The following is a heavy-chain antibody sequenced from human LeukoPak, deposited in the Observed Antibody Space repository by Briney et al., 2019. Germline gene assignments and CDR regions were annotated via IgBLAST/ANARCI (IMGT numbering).Heavy chain of an antibody. CDR1: GFTVSSNY. Sequence: PGGSLRLSCAASGFTVSSNYMNWVRQAPGKGLEWVSSISSSSNYIYYADSVKGRFTISRDNAKNSLYLQMNSLRAEDTAVYYCARDSEYYDSSGYYYTWYGMDVWGQGTTVTVSS. V-gene: IGHV3-21*06. D-gene: IGHD3-22*01. CDR3: ARDSEYYDSSGYYYTWYGMDV. CDR2: ISSSSNYI. J-gene: IGHJ6*02.